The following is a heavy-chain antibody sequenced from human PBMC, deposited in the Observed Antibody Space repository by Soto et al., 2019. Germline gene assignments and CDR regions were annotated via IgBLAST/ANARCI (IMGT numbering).Heavy chain of an antibody. CDR2: IKQDGSEK. D-gene: IGHD3-22*01. J-gene: IGHJ3*01. CDR3: ARDRRFYDSGTYDIANDAFDV. CDR1: GFTFSSYW. Sequence: PGGSLRLSCAASGFTFSSYWMSWVRQAPGKGLEWVANIKQDGSEKYYVDSVKGRFTISRDNAKNSLYLQMNSLRAEDTAVYYCARDRRFYDSGTYDIANDAFDVWGQGTMVTVSS. V-gene: IGHV3-7*01.